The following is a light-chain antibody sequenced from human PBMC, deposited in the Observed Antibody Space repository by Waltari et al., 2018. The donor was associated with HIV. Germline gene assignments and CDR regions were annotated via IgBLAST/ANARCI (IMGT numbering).Light chain of an antibody. CDR1: QGIRIA. V-gene: IGKV1-13*02. Sequence: AIQLTQSQSSLSASVGDRVPITCRASQGIRIALAWYQQKPGKAPKLLIYDASSLESGVPSRFSGSGSGTDFTLTISSLQPEDFATYYCQQFNSYPHTFGQGTKLEIK. CDR3: QQFNSYPHT. CDR2: DAS. J-gene: IGKJ2*01.